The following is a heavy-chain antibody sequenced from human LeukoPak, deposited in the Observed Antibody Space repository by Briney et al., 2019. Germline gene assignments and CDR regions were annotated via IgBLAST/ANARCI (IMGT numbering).Heavy chain of an antibody. Sequence: ASVKVSCKASGYTFTGYYMHWVRQAPGQGLEWMGWINPNSGGTNYAQKFQGRVTMTRDTSISTAYMELSRLRSDDTAVYYCATTSGYSSGWCDYWGQGTLVTVSS. V-gene: IGHV1-2*02. J-gene: IGHJ4*02. CDR1: GYTFTGYY. CDR2: INPNSGGT. D-gene: IGHD6-19*01. CDR3: ATTSGYSSGWCDY.